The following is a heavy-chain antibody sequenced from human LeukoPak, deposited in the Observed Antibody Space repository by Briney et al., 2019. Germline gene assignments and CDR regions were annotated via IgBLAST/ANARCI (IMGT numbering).Heavy chain of an antibody. V-gene: IGHV1-2*02. CDR1: GYTFTGYY. Sequence: ASVKVSCKASGYTFTGYYMHWVRQAPGQGREWMGWINPNSGGTNYAQKFQGRVTMTRDTSISTAYMELSRLRSDDTAVYYCARGYSGSYLFDYWGQGTLVTVSS. CDR2: INPNSGGT. J-gene: IGHJ4*02. CDR3: ARGYSGSYLFDY. D-gene: IGHD1-26*01.